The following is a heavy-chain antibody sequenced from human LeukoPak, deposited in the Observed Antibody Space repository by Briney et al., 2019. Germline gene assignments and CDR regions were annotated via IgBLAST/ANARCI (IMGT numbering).Heavy chain of an antibody. V-gene: IGHV4-34*01. CDR3: ARHVAVVIAAAVHFDY. Sequence: SETLSLTCAVYGGSFSGYYWSWIRQPPGKGLEWIGEINHSGSTNYNPSLKSRVTISVDTSKNQFSLKLSSVTAADTAVYYCARHVAVVIAAAVHFDYWGQGTLVTVSS. D-gene: IGHD6-13*01. J-gene: IGHJ4*02. CDR1: GGSFSGYY. CDR2: INHSGST.